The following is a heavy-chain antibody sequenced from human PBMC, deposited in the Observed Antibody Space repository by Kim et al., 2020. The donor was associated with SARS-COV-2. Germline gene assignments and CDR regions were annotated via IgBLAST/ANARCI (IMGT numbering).Heavy chain of an antibody. Sequence: YVDSVRGRFTMPKDTAKNSLYLQMSNLRDEGTAVYYCAREGRLPSTGGDYWGQGTLVTVSS. V-gene: IGHV3-7*03. D-gene: IGHD2-2*01. J-gene: IGHJ4*02. CDR3: AREGRLPSTGGDY.